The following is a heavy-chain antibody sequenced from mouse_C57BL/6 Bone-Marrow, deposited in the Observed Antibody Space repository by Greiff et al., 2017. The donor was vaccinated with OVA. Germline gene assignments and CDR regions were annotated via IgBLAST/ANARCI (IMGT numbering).Heavy chain of an antibody. CDR3: ARPVSTTVDADDWDFDV. J-gene: IGHJ1*03. Sequence: VQLQQSGAELVKPGPSVKLSCKASGYTFTTSPFARLNQHLGKSLVGIGNFHPYNDDTKYNEKFKGKATLTVETSTSTDHLDLSRLTVNASAVYYCARPVSTTVDADDWDFDVWGTGTTVTVSS. CDR1: GYTFTTSP. CDR2: FHPYNDDT. D-gene: IGHD1-1*01. V-gene: IGHV1-47*01.